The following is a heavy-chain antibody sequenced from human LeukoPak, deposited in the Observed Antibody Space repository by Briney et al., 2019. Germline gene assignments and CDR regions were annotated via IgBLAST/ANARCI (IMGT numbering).Heavy chain of an antibody. CDR3: ARGNVATHIDY. J-gene: IGHJ4*02. D-gene: IGHD5-12*01. CDR2: IYSGGNT. Sequence: GGSLRLSCAASGFTLSSNYMSWVRQAPGKGLEWVSVIYSGGNTYYADSVKGRITIARDNSKNTLYLQMNSLRAEDTAVYYCARGNVATHIDYWGQGTRVTVTS. CDR1: GFTLSSNY. V-gene: IGHV3-53*01.